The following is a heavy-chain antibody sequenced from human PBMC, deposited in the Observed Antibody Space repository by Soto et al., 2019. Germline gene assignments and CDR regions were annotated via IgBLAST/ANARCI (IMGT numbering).Heavy chain of an antibody. CDR1: GGTFSSYA. CDR3: ASGRYSYGWDYYGMDV. J-gene: IGHJ6*02. D-gene: IGHD5-18*01. Sequence: QVQLVQSGAEVKKPGSSVKVSCKASGGTFSSYAISWVRQAPGQGLEWMGGFIPIFGTANYAQKFQGRVTITADESTSTAYMELSRLRSEDTAVYYCASGRYSYGWDYYGMDVWGQGTTVTVSS. V-gene: IGHV1-69*01. CDR2: FIPIFGTA.